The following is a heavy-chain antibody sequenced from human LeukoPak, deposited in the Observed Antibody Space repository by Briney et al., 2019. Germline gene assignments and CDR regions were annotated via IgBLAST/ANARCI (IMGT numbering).Heavy chain of an antibody. Sequence: SETLSLTCTVSGGSISNYYWSWIRQPPGRGLEWIGYIYHTGSTSYNPSLKSRVIMSVETSQNQFSLKVRSVTAADTAVYYCAREDSGYDYSPFYYWGQGILVTVSS. CDR3: AREDSGYDYSPFYY. CDR2: IYHTGST. CDR1: GGSISNYY. V-gene: IGHV4-59*01. J-gene: IGHJ4*02. D-gene: IGHD5-12*01.